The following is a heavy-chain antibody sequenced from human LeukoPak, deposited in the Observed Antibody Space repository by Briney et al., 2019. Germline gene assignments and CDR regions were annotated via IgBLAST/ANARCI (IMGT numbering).Heavy chain of an antibody. CDR2: IYTSGST. Sequence: SETLSLTCTVSGGSFSNYYWSWIRQPAGTGLEWIGRIYTSGSTNYNPSVKSRATMSVDTSNNQFSLKLTSVTAADTAVYYCARQPPQYYGMDVWGQGTTVTVSS. CDR1: GGSFSNYY. J-gene: IGHJ6*02. CDR3: ARQPPQYYGMDV. V-gene: IGHV4-4*07. D-gene: IGHD1-14*01.